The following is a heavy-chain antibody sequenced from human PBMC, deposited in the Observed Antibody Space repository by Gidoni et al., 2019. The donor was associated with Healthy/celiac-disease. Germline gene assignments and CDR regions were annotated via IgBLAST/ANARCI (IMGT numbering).Heavy chain of an antibody. J-gene: IGHJ5*02. Sequence: QVQLVQSGAEVKKPGASVKVSCTASGYTFTSYYMHWVRQAPGQGLEWMGIINPSGVSTSYAQKFQGRVTMTRDTSTSTVYMELSSLRSEDTAVYYCARAPGPALSTGGHNWFDPWGQGTLVTVSS. CDR1: GYTFTSYY. D-gene: IGHD4-17*01. CDR3: ARAPGPALSTGGHNWFDP. CDR2: INPSGVST. V-gene: IGHV1-46*03.